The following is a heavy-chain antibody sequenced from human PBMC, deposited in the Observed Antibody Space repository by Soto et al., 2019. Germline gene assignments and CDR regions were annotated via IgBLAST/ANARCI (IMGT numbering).Heavy chain of an antibody. CDR3: ARGRGWYDY. Sequence: QVQLVQSGAEVKKPGASVKVSCKASGDIFNRYVMHWVRQAPGQRPEWMGWIDAGNGKTKYSEKFQGRVTITRDTSASTAYMELTTLRSEDTAVYYCARGRGWYDYWGQGTQVMVSS. CDR1: GDIFNRYV. D-gene: IGHD6-19*01. J-gene: IGHJ4*02. V-gene: IGHV1-3*01. CDR2: IDAGNGKT.